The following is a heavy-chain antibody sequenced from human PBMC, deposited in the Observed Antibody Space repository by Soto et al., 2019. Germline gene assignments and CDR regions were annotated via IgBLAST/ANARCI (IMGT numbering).Heavy chain of an antibody. CDR3: SGGVGDAI. Sequence: GGSLRLSCAASGFTFSTYAMHWVRQAPGKGLEYVSAISDNGAGTYYASSVKGRFTISRDNSKNTLYLQMGSLRAEDTAVYYCSGGVGDAIWGQGTLVTVSS. D-gene: IGHD1-26*01. J-gene: IGHJ4*02. CDR2: ISDNGAGT. CDR1: GFTFSTYA. V-gene: IGHV3-64*01.